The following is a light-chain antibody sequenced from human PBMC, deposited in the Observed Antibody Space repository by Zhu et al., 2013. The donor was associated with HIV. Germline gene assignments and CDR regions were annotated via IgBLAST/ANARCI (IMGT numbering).Light chain of an antibody. Sequence: EIVLTQSPGTLSLSPGERATLSCRASQSIASNYLAWYQQKPGQAPRLLIYGVFNRASGIPDRFSGSGSGTDFTLTISSLEPEDFALYYCQQYNYLPTFGQGTRLEIK. CDR3: QQYNYLPT. J-gene: IGKJ5*01. CDR2: GVF. V-gene: IGKV3-20*01. CDR1: QSIASNY.